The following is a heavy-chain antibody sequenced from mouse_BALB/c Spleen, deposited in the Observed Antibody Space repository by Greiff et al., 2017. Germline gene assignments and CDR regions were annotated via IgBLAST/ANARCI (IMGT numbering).Heavy chain of an antibody. D-gene: IGHD2-10*02. V-gene: IGHV5-12-2*01. CDR2: ISNGGGST. Sequence: EVQGVESGGGLVQPGGSLKLSCAASGFTFSSYTMSWVRQTPEKRLEWVAYISNGGGSTYYPDTVKGRFTISRDNAKNTLYLQMSSLKSEDTAMYYCARQEYGNYGFAYWGQGTLVTVSA. CDR1: GFTFSSYT. CDR3: ARQEYGNYGFAY. J-gene: IGHJ3*01.